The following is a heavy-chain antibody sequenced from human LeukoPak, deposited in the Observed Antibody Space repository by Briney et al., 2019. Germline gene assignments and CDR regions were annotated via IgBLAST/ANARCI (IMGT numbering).Heavy chain of an antibody. CDR2: ISSSSSYI. Sequence: GGSLRLSCAASGFTFSSYEMNWVRQAPGKRLEWVSSISSSSSYIYYADSVKGRFTISRDNAKNSLYLQMNSLRAEDTAVYYCARGTYYYDSSGYYLFDYWGQGTLVTVSS. CDR1: GFTFSSYE. J-gene: IGHJ4*02. D-gene: IGHD3-22*01. CDR3: ARGTYYYDSSGYYLFDY. V-gene: IGHV3-21*01.